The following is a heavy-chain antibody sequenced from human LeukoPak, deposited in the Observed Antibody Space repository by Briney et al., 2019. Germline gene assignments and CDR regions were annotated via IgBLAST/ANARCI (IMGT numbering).Heavy chain of an antibody. CDR2: TYYRSKWYN. V-gene: IGHV6-1*01. Sequence: SQTLSLTCAISGDSVSSNSAAWNWIRQSPSRGLEWLGRTYYRSKWYNDYAVSVKSRITINPDTSKNQFSLQLNSVTPEDTAVYYCARTSRVAGVPTPHSTFFFDYWGQGTLVTVSS. CDR3: ARTSRVAGVPTPHSTFFFDY. J-gene: IGHJ4*02. D-gene: IGHD6-19*01. CDR1: GDSVSSNSAA.